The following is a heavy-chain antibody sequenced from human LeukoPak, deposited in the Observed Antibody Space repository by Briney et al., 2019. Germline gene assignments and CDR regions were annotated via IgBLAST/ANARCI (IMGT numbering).Heavy chain of an antibody. V-gene: IGHV3-30*04. CDR3: ARDLMGIAYRGAFYY. D-gene: IGHD6-13*01. Sequence: GSLRLSCAASGFTFSSYAMHWVRQAPGKGLEWVAVISYDGSNKYYADSVKGRFTISRDNAKNSLYLQMNSLRAEDTAVYYCARDLMGIAYRGAFYYWGQGTLVTVSS. J-gene: IGHJ4*02. CDR1: GFTFSSYA. CDR2: ISYDGSNK.